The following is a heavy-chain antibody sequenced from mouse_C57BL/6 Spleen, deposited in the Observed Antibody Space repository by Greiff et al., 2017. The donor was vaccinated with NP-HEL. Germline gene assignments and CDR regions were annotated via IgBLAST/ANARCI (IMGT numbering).Heavy chain of an antibody. Sequence: QVQLQQSGAELARPGASVKLSCKASGYTFTSYGISWVKQRPGQGLEWIGEIHPRSGNTYYNEKFKGKATLTADKSSSTAYMELRSLTSEDSAVYFCARSTTVVEENYYFDYWGQGTTLTVSS. D-gene: IGHD1-1*01. CDR1: GYTFTSYG. CDR3: ARSTTVVEENYYFDY. J-gene: IGHJ2*01. CDR2: IHPRSGNT. V-gene: IGHV1-81*01.